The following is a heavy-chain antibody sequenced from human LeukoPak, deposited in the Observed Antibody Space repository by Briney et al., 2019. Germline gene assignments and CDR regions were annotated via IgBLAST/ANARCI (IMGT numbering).Heavy chain of an antibody. J-gene: IGHJ6*03. CDR1: GFTFSSYW. CDR2: IVEDGSET. Sequence: PGGSLRLSCATSGFTFSSYWMTWVRQAPGKGLEWVASIVEDGSETYYLDSVKGRFTISRDNSKNTLYLQMNSLRAEDTAVYYCAKSVEPVISYNNYYMDVWGKGTTLTVSS. D-gene: IGHD4-23*01. V-gene: IGHV3-7*03. CDR3: AKSVEPVISYNNYYMDV.